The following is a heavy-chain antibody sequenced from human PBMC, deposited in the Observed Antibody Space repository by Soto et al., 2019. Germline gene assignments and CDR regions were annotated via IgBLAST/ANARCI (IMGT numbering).Heavy chain of an antibody. D-gene: IGHD6-25*01. CDR2: IYHSGST. CDR3: EGLRQKRKKNFDY. Sequence: SETLSLTCTVSGGSITSHYWSWIRQPPGKGLEWIGYIYHSGSTNYNPSLKSRVTISVDTSKNQFSLKLISVTTADTAVYYSEGLRQKRKKNFDYWGQETRFTVS. V-gene: IGHV4-4*09. CDR1: GGSITSHY. J-gene: IGHJ4*02.